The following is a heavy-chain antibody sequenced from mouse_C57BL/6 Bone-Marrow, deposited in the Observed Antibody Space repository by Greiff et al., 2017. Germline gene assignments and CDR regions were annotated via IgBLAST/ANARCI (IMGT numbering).Heavy chain of an antibody. V-gene: IGHV1-9*01. Sequence: QVQLKESGAELMKPGASVKLSCKATGYTFTGYWIEWVKQRPGHGLEWIGEILPGSGSTNYNEKFKGKATFTADTSSNTAYMHLSSLTTDDAAIYYCAGLPYDGSRDWDCDVWGTGTTVTVSS. D-gene: IGHD1-1*01. J-gene: IGHJ1*03. CDR3: AGLPYDGSRDWDCDV. CDR2: ILPGSGST. CDR1: GYTFTGYW.